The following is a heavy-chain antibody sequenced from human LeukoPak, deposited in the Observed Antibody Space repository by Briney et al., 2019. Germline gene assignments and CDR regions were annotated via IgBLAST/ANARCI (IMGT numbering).Heavy chain of an antibody. D-gene: IGHD3-16*02. J-gene: IGHJ4*02. Sequence: PSETLSLTCAVYGGSFSGYYWSWIRQPPGKGLEWIGEINHSGSTNYNPSLKSRVTISVDTSKNQFSLKLSSVTAADTAVHYCARGKSQYDYVWGSYRNPDRYFDYWGQGTLVTVSS. CDR2: INHSGST. CDR1: GGSFSGYY. CDR3: ARGKSQYDYVWGSYRNPDRYFDY. V-gene: IGHV4-34*01.